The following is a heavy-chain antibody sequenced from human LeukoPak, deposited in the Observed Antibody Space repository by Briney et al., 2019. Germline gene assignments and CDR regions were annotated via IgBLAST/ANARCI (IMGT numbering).Heavy chain of an antibody. CDR3: ARPRNYPHAHYFDY. CDR1: GFTFSSYW. V-gene: IGHV3-7*01. CDR2: IKQDESEK. D-gene: IGHD4-11*01. J-gene: IGHJ4*02. Sequence: GGSLRLSCAASGFTFSSYWMSWVRQAPGKGLEWVPNIKQDESEKYYVDSVKGRFTISRDNAKNSLYLQMNSLRAEDTAVYYCARPRNYPHAHYFDYWAREPWSPSPQ.